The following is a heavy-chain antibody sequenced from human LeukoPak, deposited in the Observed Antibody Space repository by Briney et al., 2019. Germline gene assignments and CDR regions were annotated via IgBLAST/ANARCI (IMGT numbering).Heavy chain of an antibody. CDR3: AGVRCSSNSCFPDY. D-gene: IGHD2-2*01. Sequence: GGSLRLSCAASGFTFSTYWMSWVRQAPGKGLEWVANIKQDGSDKYYVDSVKGRFTISRDNAKNSLFLQMNSLRAEDTAVYYCAGVRCSSNSCFPDYWGQGTLVTVSS. J-gene: IGHJ4*02. CDR2: IKQDGSDK. CDR1: GFTFSTYW. V-gene: IGHV3-7*01.